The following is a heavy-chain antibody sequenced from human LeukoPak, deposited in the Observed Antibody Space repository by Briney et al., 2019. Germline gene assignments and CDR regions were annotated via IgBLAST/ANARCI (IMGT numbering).Heavy chain of an antibody. CDR3: ARVVPAAGSEFFYYYYHYMDV. CDR2: INHSGST. D-gene: IGHD2-2*01. V-gene: IGHV4-34*01. CDR1: GGSFSGYY. J-gene: IGHJ6*03. Sequence: SETLSLTCAVYGGSFSGYYWSWIRQPPGKGLEWIGEINHSGSTNYNPSLKSRVTISVDTSKNQFSLKLSSVTAADTAVYYCARVVPAAGSEFFYYYYHYMDVWGKGTTVTVSS.